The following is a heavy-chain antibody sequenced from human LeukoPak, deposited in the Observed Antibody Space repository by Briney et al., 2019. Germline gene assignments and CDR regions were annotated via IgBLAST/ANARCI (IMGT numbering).Heavy chain of an antibody. V-gene: IGHV3-23*01. Sequence: GGSLRLSCAASGFTFSSYAMSWVRQAPGKGLEWVSAISGRGGRTYYADSVKGRFTISRDNSKNTLYLQMNSLRAEDTAVYYCAKDLLYLAGVVAATGGFDYWGQGTLVTVSS. CDR2: ISGRGGRT. CDR3: AKDLLYLAGVVAATGGFDY. D-gene: IGHD2-15*01. CDR1: GFTFSSYA. J-gene: IGHJ4*02.